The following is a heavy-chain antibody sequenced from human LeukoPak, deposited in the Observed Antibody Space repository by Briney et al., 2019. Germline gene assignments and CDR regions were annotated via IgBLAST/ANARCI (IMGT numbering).Heavy chain of an antibody. CDR3: ATEIVGYGDVHYFDS. Sequence: ASVKVSCKASGYTFTGYYMHWVRQAPGQGLEWMGGFNPEDAEIIYARSFQGRLTVTEDTSTDTAYMELSSLRSEDTAMYYCATEIVGYGDVHYFDSWGQGTLVTVSS. CDR2: FNPEDAEI. V-gene: IGHV1-24*01. D-gene: IGHD4-17*01. J-gene: IGHJ4*02. CDR1: GYTFTGYY.